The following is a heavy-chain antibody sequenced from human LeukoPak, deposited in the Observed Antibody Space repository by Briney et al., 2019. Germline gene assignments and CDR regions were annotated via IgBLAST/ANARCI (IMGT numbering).Heavy chain of an antibody. CDR1: GGSISSYH. Sequence: SETVSLTCTVSGGSISSYHWSWIRQPPGKGLDWIGYIYYSGSTNYNPSLKSRVTISVDTSKNQFSLKLSSVTAADTAVYYCARGGYSYGYLYYFDYWGQGTLVTVSS. V-gene: IGHV4-59*01. J-gene: IGHJ4*02. CDR2: IYYSGST. D-gene: IGHD5-18*01. CDR3: ARGGYSYGYLYYFDY.